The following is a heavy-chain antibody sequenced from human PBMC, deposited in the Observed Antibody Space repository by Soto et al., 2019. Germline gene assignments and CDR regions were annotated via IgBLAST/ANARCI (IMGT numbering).Heavy chain of an antibody. CDR1: AYSFTSYW. CDR3: AKDILAFTPGMDA. V-gene: IGHV5-10-1*01. CDR2: IDPSDSYT. J-gene: IGHJ6*02. D-gene: IGHD2-15*01. Sequence: PGQSLKISSKGSAYSFTSYWINWVRQMPGKGLEWMGMIDPSDSYTNYSPSFQGHVTISRDNSMNTLYLQMNSLRADDTAIYYCAKDILAFTPGMDAWGQGTTATVSS.